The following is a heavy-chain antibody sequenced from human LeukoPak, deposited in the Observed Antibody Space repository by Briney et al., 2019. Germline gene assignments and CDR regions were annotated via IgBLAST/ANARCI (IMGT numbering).Heavy chain of an antibody. CDR1: GGTFSSYA. V-gene: IGHV1-69*13. CDR3: ADGYYDSSGYFLDY. CDR2: IIPIFGTA. D-gene: IGHD3-22*01. J-gene: IGHJ4*02. Sequence: ASVKVSCKASGGTFSSYAISWVRQAPGQGLEWMGGIIPIFGTANYAQKFQGRVTITADESTSTAYMELSSLRSEDTAVYYCADGYYDSSGYFLDYWGQGTLVTVSS.